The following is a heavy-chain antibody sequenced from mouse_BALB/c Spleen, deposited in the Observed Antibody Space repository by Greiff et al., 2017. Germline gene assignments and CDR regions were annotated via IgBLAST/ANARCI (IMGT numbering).Heavy chain of an antibody. J-gene: IGHJ4*01. V-gene: IGHV1-87*01. CDR2: IYPGDGDT. CDR3: ARGYGNAYYAMDY. Sequence: VQLQQSGAELARPGASVKLSCKASGYTFTSYWMQWVKQRPGQGLEWIGAIYPGDGDTRYTQKFKGKATLTADKSSSTAYMQLSSLASEDSAVYYCARGYGNAYYAMDYWGQGTSVTVAS. D-gene: IGHD2-1*01. CDR1: GYTFTSYW.